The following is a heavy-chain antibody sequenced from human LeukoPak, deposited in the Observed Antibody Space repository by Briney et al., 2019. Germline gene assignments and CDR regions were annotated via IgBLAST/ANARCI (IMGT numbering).Heavy chain of an antibody. CDR3: AEQGSRGTGDY. Sequence: SVKVSCKASGYSFTSYDINWVRQATGQGLEWMGRIIPILGIANYAQKFQGRVTITADKSTSTAYMELSSLRSEDTAVYYCAEQGSRGTGDYWGQGTLVTVSS. CDR2: IIPILGIA. D-gene: IGHD3-10*01. V-gene: IGHV1-69*04. J-gene: IGHJ4*02. CDR1: GYSFTSYD.